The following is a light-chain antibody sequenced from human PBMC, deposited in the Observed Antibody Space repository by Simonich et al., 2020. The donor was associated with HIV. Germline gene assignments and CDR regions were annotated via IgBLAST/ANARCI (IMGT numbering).Light chain of an antibody. CDR2: AAS. Sequence: AIQLTQSPSSLSASVGDRVTITCRASQGINTYLAWYQQKPGKAPKLLISAASTLQSGVPSRFSGSGSGTDFTLTISWLQSEDFATYYCQQYYNYPLTFGGGTKVEIK. CDR3: QQYYNYPLT. CDR1: QGINTY. V-gene: IGKV1-8*01. J-gene: IGKJ4*01.